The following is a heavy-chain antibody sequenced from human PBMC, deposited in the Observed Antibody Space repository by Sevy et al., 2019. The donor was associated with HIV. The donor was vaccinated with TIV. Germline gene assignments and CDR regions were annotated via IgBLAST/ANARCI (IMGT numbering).Heavy chain of an antibody. Sequence: GGSLRLSCAASGITFSSYAMNWVRQAPGKGLEWVSTIYGTAGVTYYADSVKGRFTISRDNSKNTLFLQMNSLRAEDTAIYYCAGGCHDSSGSFDAFDIWGQGTMVTVSS. J-gene: IGHJ3*02. CDR3: AGGCHDSSGSFDAFDI. CDR2: IYGTAGVT. V-gene: IGHV3-23*01. D-gene: IGHD3-22*01. CDR1: GITFSSYA.